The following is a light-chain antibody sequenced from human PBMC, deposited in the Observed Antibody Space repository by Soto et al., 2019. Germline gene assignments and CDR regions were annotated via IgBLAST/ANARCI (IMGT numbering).Light chain of an antibody. Sequence: EIVLTQSPATLSLSPGERATLSCRASQSVSSYLAWYQQKPGQAPRLLIYDASNRATGIPARFSGSGSGTDSTLTISSLEPEDFAVYYCQQRSNWPPSLTFGGGTKVEIK. V-gene: IGKV3-11*01. CDR3: QQRSNWPPSLT. J-gene: IGKJ4*01. CDR1: QSVSSY. CDR2: DAS.